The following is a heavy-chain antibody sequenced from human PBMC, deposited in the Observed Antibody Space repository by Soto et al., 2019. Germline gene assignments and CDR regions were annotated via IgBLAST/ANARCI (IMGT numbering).Heavy chain of an antibody. CDR1: GFTASNFW. Sequence: VESGGGVFQSGGSLRLSCAASGFTASNFWRHWVRQAPGEGLVWGARINGDGSSRTYADSMKGRLTISRDNAKNMVFLDMKSLRGEDTAVYYCARDFDWNLDAWGRGTLVTVSS. CDR3: ARDFDWNLDA. D-gene: IGHD3-9*01. J-gene: IGHJ2*01. V-gene: IGHV3-74*03. CDR2: INGDGSSR.